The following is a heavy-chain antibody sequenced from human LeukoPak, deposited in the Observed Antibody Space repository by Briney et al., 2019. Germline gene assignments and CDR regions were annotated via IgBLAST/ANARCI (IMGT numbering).Heavy chain of an antibody. CDR1: GFTFSSSW. D-gene: IGHD5-24*01. V-gene: IGHV3-7*01. Sequence: GGSLRLSCAASGFTFSSSWMSWVRQAPGKGLEWVANIKQDGSEKYYVDSVKGRFTISRDNAKNSLYLQMNSLRAEDTAVYYCAREQSDAFDIWGQGTMVTVSS. CDR3: AREQSDAFDI. J-gene: IGHJ3*02. CDR2: IKQDGSEK.